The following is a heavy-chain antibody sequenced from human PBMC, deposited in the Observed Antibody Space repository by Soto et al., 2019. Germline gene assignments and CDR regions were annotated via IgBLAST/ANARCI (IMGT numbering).Heavy chain of an antibody. CDR1: GYTFTGYY. Sequence: ASVKVSCKAAGYTFTGYYMHWVRQAPGQRLEWMGIINPSGGSTSYAQKFQGRVTMTRDTSTSTVYMELSSLRSEDTAVYYCARVAMIIGDILTGYPEHYFDYWRQGTLVTVSS. V-gene: IGHV1-46*03. D-gene: IGHD3-9*01. CDR2: INPSGGST. J-gene: IGHJ4*02. CDR3: ARVAMIIGDILTGYPEHYFDY.